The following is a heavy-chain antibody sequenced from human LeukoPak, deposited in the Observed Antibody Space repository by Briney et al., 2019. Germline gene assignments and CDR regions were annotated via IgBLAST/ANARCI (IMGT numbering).Heavy chain of an antibody. CDR3: ARSKWDTSGWYYFDY. D-gene: IGHD6-19*01. CDR2: ISSSSSTI. V-gene: IGHV3-48*01. J-gene: IGHJ4*02. Sequence: GGSLRLSCAASGFTLSSYSMNWVRQAPGKGLEWVSYISSSSSTIYYADSVKGRFTISRDNAKSSLYLQMNSLRAEDTAVYYCARSKWDTSGWYYFDYWGQGTLVTVSS. CDR1: GFTLSSYS.